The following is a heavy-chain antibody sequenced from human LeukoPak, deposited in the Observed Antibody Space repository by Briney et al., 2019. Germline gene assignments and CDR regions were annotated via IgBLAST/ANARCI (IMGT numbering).Heavy chain of an antibody. CDR1: GGSISSSSYY. Sequence: SETLSLTCTVSGGSISSSSYYWGWIRQSPGKRLEWIGSIQYSGSTYYNPSLKSRVTISVDTSKNQFSLKLSSVTAADTAVYYCARVYGGNSVYYYYYYMDVWGKGTTVTVSS. D-gene: IGHD4-23*01. CDR3: ARVYGGNSVYYYYYYMDV. CDR2: IQYSGST. J-gene: IGHJ6*03. V-gene: IGHV4-39*07.